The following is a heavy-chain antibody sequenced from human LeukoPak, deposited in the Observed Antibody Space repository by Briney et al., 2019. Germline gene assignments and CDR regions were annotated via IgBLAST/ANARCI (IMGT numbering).Heavy chain of an antibody. CDR2: IKQDGSEK. J-gene: IGHJ4*02. V-gene: IGHV3-7*01. CDR3: ARSPMARGGIDY. D-gene: IGHD3-10*01. CDR1: GFTFDDYG. Sequence: GGSLRLSCAASGFTFDDYGMSWVRKAPGKGLEWVASIKQDGSEKYYVDSVKGRFTISRDNAKNSLYLQMDSLRGDDTAVYYCARSPMARGGIDYWGQGILVTVSS.